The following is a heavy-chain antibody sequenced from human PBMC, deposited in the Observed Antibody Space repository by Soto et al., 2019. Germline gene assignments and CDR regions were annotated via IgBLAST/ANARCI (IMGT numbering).Heavy chain of an antibody. J-gene: IGHJ5*02. D-gene: IGHD3-10*01. CDR2: MNPNSGNT. CDR3: ATEPYGNSARFDP. V-gene: IGHV1-8*01. CDR1: GCTFPSYD. Sequence: QVQLVQSGAEVKKPGASVKVSCKASGCTFPSYDINWVRQATGQGLEWMGWMNPNSGNTGYAQKFQGRVTMTRSTSLSTAYMELSSMRSEDTAVYYCATEPYGNSARFDPWGQGTLVTVSS.